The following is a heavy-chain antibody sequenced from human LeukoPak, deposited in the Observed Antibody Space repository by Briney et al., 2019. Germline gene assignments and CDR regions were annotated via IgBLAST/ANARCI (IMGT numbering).Heavy chain of an antibody. CDR3: ARGGYSSAPGQFDC. Sequence: PGGSLRLSCAASGFTFSSYWMHWVRQAPGKGLVWVSRIKSDGSSTTHADSVKGRFTISRDNAKNTLYLQMNSLRVEDTAVYYCARGGYSSAPGQFDCWGQGTLVTVS. CDR1: GFTFSSYW. J-gene: IGHJ4*02. CDR2: IKSDGSST. V-gene: IGHV3-74*01. D-gene: IGHD5-18*01.